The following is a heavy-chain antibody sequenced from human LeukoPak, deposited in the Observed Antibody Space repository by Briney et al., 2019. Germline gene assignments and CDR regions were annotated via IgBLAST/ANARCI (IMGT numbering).Heavy chain of an antibody. CDR2: VHSSGGVI. D-gene: IGHD1-26*01. CDR1: GYTFTSDY. J-gene: IGHJ5*02. V-gene: IGHV1-46*01. CDR3: AGSSHQRNWFDP. Sequence: ASVKVSCKASGYTFTSDYMNWVRQAPGQGLEWMGIVHSSGGVIKYAQEFQDRLTVTRDTSTSTIYMELSSLRSEDTAVYYCAGSSHQRNWFDPWGQGTLAIVSS.